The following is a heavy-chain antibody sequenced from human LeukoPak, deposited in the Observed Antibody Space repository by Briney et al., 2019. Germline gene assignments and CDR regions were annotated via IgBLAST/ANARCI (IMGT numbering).Heavy chain of an antibody. CDR3: AREYPSYYYDMGFDN. D-gene: IGHD3-22*01. J-gene: IGHJ4*02. Sequence: GASVKVSCKASGYTFTTYTIHWVRQAPGQRLEWMGWINAGNGNTQYSQNFQGRVTITRDTSARTAYMELSSLRSEDTAVYYCAREYPSYYYDMGFDNWGQGTLVTVSS. CDR1: GYTFTTYT. CDR2: INAGNGNT. V-gene: IGHV1-3*01.